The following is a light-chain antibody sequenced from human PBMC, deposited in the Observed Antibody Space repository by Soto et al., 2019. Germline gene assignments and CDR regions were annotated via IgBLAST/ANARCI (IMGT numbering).Light chain of an antibody. CDR2: GAS. J-gene: IGKJ3*01. CDR1: QSVGSNY. Sequence: EIVLTQSPGTLSLSPGETATLSCRASQSVGSNYFAWYQQKPGQAPRLLIYGASRRATGIPDRFSGSGSGTDFTLTISRLEPEDFAVYYCQQYDSSRTFGPGIKVDIK. CDR3: QQYDSSRT. V-gene: IGKV3-20*01.